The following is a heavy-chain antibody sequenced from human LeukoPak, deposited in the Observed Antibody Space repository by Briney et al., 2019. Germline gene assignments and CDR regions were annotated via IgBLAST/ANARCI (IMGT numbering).Heavy chain of an antibody. CDR3: ARAYCGGDCYSDGVFDY. CDR1: GFTFSSYE. V-gene: IGHV3-48*03. Sequence: PGGSLRLSCAASGFTFSSYEMNWVRQAPGKGLEWVSYISSSGSTIYYADSVKGRFTISRDNAKNSLYLQMNSLRAEDTAVYYCARAYCGGDCYSDGVFDYWGQGTLVTVSS. CDR2: ISSSGSTI. J-gene: IGHJ4*02. D-gene: IGHD2-21*02.